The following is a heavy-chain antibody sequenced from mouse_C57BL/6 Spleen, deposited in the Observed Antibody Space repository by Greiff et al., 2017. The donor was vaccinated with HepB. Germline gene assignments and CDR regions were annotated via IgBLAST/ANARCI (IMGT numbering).Heavy chain of an antibody. CDR2: INPNNGGT. V-gene: IGHV1-26*01. D-gene: IGHD2-1*01. CDR3: ARSRGNSAWFAY. CDR1: GYTFTDYY. Sequence: VQLQQSGPELVKPGASVKISCKASGYTFTDYYMNWVKQSHGKSLEWIGDINPNNGGTSYNQKFKGKATLTVDKSSSTAYMELRSLTSEDSAVYYCARSRGNSAWFAYWGQGTLVTVSA. J-gene: IGHJ3*01.